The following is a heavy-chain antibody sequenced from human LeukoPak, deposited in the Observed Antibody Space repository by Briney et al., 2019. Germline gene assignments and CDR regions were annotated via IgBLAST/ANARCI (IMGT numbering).Heavy chain of an antibody. Sequence: VTDSCKASGYTFASYDINRWRQAPGQELEWMGWMNPNSGNTGYTQKFQGRVTMTRNTSISTAYMELSSLRSEDTAVYYCARSRRGYSYGYSYYYYYMDVWGKGTTVTVSS. CDR2: MNPNSGNT. V-gene: IGHV1-8*01. CDR3: ARSRRGYSYGYSYYYYYMDV. CDR1: GYTFASYD. D-gene: IGHD5-18*01. J-gene: IGHJ6*03.